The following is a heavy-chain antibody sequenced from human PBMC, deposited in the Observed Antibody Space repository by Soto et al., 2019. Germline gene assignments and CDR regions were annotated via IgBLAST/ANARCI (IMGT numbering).Heavy chain of an antibody. D-gene: IGHD3-9*01. V-gene: IGHV3-15*01. CDR1: GFTFSNAW. CDR3: TTDPENFYDILTGYGMDV. Sequence: EVQLVESGGGLVKPGGSLRLSCAASGFTFSNAWMSWVRQAPGKGLEWVGRIKSKTDGGTTDYAAPVKGRFTISRDDSKNTLYLQMNSLKTEDTAVYYCTTDPENFYDILTGYGMDVWGQGTTVTVSS. J-gene: IGHJ6*02. CDR2: IKSKTDGGTT.